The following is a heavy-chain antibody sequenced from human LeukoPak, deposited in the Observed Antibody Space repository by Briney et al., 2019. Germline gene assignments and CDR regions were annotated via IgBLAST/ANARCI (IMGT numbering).Heavy chain of an antibody. D-gene: IGHD2-15*01. Sequence: SETLSLTCAVYGGSFSGYYCSWIRQPPGRGLEWIGEINHSGSTNYNPSLKRRVTISVDTSKNQFSLKLSSVTAADTDVYYCARVVVVVADGMDVWGKGTTVTVSS. J-gene: IGHJ6*04. CDR2: INHSGST. V-gene: IGHV4-34*01. CDR1: GGSFSGYY. CDR3: ARVVVVVADGMDV.